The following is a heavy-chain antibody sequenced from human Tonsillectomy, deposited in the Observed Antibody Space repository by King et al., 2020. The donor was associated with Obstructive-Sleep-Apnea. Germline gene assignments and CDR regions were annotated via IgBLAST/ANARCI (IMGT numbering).Heavy chain of an antibody. D-gene: IGHD3-10*01. CDR2: ITTISHYI. CDR3: TSALGSRALRDNWFDL. CDR1: GFIFSDYD. Sequence: VQLVESGGGLVKPGGSLRLSCAASGFIFSDYDMNWVLRAPGKGLEWVSSITTISHYIYYADSVKGRFTISRDNANNLVYLQMSSLSAEDTAMYYCTSALGSRALRDNWFDLWGQGTLVTVSS. J-gene: IGHJ5*02. V-gene: IGHV3-21*01.